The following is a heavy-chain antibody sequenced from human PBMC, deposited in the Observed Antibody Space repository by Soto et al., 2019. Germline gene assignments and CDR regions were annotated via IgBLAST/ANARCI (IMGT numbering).Heavy chain of an antibody. CDR2: VYSSGRT. J-gene: IGHJ3*02. V-gene: IGHV4-31*03. CDR1: GGSITSGGYY. CDR3: ARDHKGFNEAFDI. Sequence: QLQLQESGPGLVRPSQTLSLTCSVSGGSITSGGYYWGWIRQLPGKGLEWVAYVYSSGRTYYNPSLESRLFTSLDATKNQFSLILVSVTVADTAIYYCARDHKGFNEAFDIWGQGAMVTVSS.